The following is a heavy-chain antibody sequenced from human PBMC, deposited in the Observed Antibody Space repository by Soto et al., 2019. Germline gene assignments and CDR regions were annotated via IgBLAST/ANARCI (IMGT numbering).Heavy chain of an antibody. CDR1: GYSFTSYW. D-gene: IGHD3-22*01. V-gene: IGHV5-10-1*01. CDR3: ARRGDSSGYYYYYGMDV. Sequence: PGESLKISCKGSGYSFTSYWISWVRQMPGKGLEWMGRIDPSDSYTNYSPSFQGHVTISADKSISTAYLQWSSLKASDTAMYYCARRGDSSGYYYYYGMDVWGQGTTVTVSS. CDR2: IDPSDSYT. J-gene: IGHJ6*02.